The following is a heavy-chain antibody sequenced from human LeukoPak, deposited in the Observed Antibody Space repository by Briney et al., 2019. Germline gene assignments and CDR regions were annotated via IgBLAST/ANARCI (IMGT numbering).Heavy chain of an antibody. CDR3: ARAAGAASGQSFDY. V-gene: IGHV4-4*07. CDR1: GGSISGYY. D-gene: IGHD5-12*01. CDR2: IYSNGDT. Sequence: SETLSLTCTVSGGSISGYYWSWIRQPAGQGLEWIGRIYSNGDTRYNPSLKSRVTMSLDTSKNQLSLKLGPVTAADTAVYYCARAAGAASGQSFDYWGQGTLVTVSS. J-gene: IGHJ4*02.